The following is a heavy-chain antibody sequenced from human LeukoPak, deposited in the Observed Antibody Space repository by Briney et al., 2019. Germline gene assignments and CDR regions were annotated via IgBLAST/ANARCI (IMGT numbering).Heavy chain of an antibody. Sequence: PGGSLRLSCAASGFTVSSNYMSWVRQAPGKGLEWVSGFSETNSGIYYADSVKGRFTISRDNSRNTLYLQMNSLGVEDTAIYFCAKVVQTGNSMFDYWGQGALVTVSS. CDR2: FSETNSGI. CDR1: GFTVSSNY. J-gene: IGHJ4*01. D-gene: IGHD2/OR15-2a*01. V-gene: IGHV3-23*01. CDR3: AKVVQTGNSMFDY.